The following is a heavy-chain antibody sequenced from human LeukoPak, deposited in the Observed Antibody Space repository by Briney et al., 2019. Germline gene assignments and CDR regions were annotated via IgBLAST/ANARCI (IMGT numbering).Heavy chain of an antibody. J-gene: IGHJ3*01. CDR2: INNDGTDT. V-gene: IGHV3-74*01. Sequence: PGGSLRLSCAASGFTFRSFWIHWVRQAPGKGLVWVGRINNDGTDTIYADSVKGRFTVSRDNAKNTLYLQMNSLRVEDTAGYFCARGGFSQGFDGWGQGTVVTVSS. D-gene: IGHD5-12*01. CDR3: ARGGFSQGFDG. CDR1: GFTFRSFW.